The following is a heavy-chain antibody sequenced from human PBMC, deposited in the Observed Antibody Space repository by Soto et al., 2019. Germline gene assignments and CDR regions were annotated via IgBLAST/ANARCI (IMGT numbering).Heavy chain of an antibody. J-gene: IGHJ4*02. CDR2: TYYRSRWYD. CDR3: ARANDPSGNYIQYFDY. CDR1: GDSVSSNSAA. D-gene: IGHD3-22*01. Sequence: TLSLTCAISGDSVSSNSAAWNWIRQSPSRGLEWLGRTYYRSRWYDDYAESVRGRIAVNPDTSKNQFSLQLNSVTPEDTAVYFCARANDPSGNYIQYFDYWGQGTLVTVSS. V-gene: IGHV6-1*01.